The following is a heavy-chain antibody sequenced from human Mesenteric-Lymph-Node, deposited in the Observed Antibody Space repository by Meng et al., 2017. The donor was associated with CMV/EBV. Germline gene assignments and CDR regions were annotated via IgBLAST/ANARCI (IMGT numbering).Heavy chain of an antibody. CDR1: GGSISSSGYD. V-gene: IGHV4-39*01. CDR2: IYYSGTT. Sequence: SGGSISSSGYDWGWIRQPPGKGLEYIGSIYYSGTTFYNPSLKSRVSTSVDTSKNQFSLKMTSVTAADTAVYYCARLNQVLYRETWFDPWGQGTLVTVSS. CDR3: ARLNQVLYRETWFDP. J-gene: IGHJ5*02. D-gene: IGHD2-2*02.